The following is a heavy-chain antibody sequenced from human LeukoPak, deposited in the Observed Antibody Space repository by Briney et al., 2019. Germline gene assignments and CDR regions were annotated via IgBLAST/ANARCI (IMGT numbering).Heavy chain of an antibody. Sequence: PSETLSLTCAVYGGSFSGYYWSWIRQPPGKGLEWIGEINHSGSTNYNPSLESRVTISVDTSKNQFSLKLSSVTAADTAVYYCARRRGVPLSYLDYWGQGTLVTVSS. V-gene: IGHV4-34*01. CDR1: GGSFSGYY. J-gene: IGHJ4*02. D-gene: IGHD3-10*01. CDR2: INHSGST. CDR3: ARRRGVPLSYLDY.